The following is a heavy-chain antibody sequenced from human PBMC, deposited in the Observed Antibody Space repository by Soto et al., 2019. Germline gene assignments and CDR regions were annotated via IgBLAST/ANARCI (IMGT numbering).Heavy chain of an antibody. J-gene: IGHJ4*02. D-gene: IGHD3-22*01. CDR1: GGSISSSSYY. Sequence: SETLSLTCTVSGGSISSSSYYWGWIRQPPGKGLEWIGGIDYSGSTYYNPSLKSRVTISVDTSKNQFSLKLSSVTAADTAVYYCASRLGYYYDSSGYPYWGQGTLVTVSS. CDR2: IDYSGST. CDR3: ASRLGYYYDSSGYPY. V-gene: IGHV4-39*01.